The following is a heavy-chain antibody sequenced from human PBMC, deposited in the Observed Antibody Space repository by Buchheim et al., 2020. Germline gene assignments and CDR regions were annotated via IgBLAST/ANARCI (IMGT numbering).Heavy chain of an antibody. J-gene: IGHJ6*02. CDR3: ARGERRGGYSYRYYYGMDA. CDR1: GGSFSGYY. Sequence: QVQLQQWGAGLLKPSETLSLTCAVYGGSFSGYYWSWIRQPPGKGLEWLGEINHRGSTNYNPSLKSRVTISVDTSKNQFFLRLSSVTAADTAVYYCARGERRGGYSYRYYYGMDAWGQGTT. D-gene: IGHD5-18*01. CDR2: INHRGST. V-gene: IGHV4-34*01.